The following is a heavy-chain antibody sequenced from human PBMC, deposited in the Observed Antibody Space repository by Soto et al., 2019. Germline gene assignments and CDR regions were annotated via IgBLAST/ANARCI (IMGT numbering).Heavy chain of an antibody. Sequence: GGSLRLSCAASGFTFSSYAMSWVRQAPGKGLEWVSAISGSGGSTYYADSVKGRFTISRDNSKNTLYLQMNSLRAEDTAVYYCAKGKNPFGVVIKPCFDYWGQGTLVTVPQ. CDR3: AKGKNPFGVVIKPCFDY. V-gene: IGHV3-23*01. CDR2: ISGSGGST. CDR1: GFTFSSYA. D-gene: IGHD3-3*01. J-gene: IGHJ4*02.